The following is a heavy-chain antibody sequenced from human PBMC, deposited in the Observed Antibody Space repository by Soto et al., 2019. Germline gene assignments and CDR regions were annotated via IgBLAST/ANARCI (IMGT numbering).Heavy chain of an antibody. CDR3: ARGVLH. Sequence: VQLQEPGPGLVKPSQTLSLTCTVTGGSISRGGYYWSWIRQHPGKALEWIGYINYIGSTYSNPALNSRVTISVDTSNNQFSLKLSSVDAAETDVYYCARGVLHCGQGTLVTVS. J-gene: IGHJ4*02. V-gene: IGHV4-31*03. CDR1: GGSISRGGYY. CDR2: INYIGST.